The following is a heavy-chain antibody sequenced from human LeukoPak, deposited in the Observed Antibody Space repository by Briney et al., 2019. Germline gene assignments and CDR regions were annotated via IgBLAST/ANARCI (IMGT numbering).Heavy chain of an antibody. CDR3: ARAVVVPAAKGPDAFDI. Sequence: VASVKVSCKASGGTFSSYAISWVRQAPGQGLEWMGGIIPIFGTANYAQKFQGRVTITADESTSTAYMELSSLRSEDTAVYYCARAVVVPAAKGPDAFDIWGQGTMVTVSS. V-gene: IGHV1-69*13. J-gene: IGHJ3*02. CDR2: IIPIFGTA. CDR1: GGTFSSYA. D-gene: IGHD2-2*01.